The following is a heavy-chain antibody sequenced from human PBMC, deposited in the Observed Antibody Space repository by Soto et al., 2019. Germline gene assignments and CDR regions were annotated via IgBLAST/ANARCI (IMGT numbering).Heavy chain of an antibody. V-gene: IGHV4-31*03. Sequence: QVQLQESGPGLVRPSQTLSLSCTVSGGSISNSANHWSWIRQHPGEGLEWIGSIYYSGGTYYSPHHKGRVTMSIDASKNQFSLKLSSVTAADTAVYYWAKGVRGVPNWFDPWGQGTLVTVSS. CDR3: AKGVRGVPNWFDP. D-gene: IGHD3-10*01. CDR1: GGSISNSANH. J-gene: IGHJ5*02. CDR2: IYYSGGT.